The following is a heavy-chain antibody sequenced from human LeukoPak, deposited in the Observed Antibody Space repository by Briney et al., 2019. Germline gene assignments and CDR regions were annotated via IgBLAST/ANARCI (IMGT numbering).Heavy chain of an antibody. D-gene: IGHD3-22*01. CDR1: GFTFSSYA. Sequence: GGSLRLSCAASGFTFSSYAMSWVRQAPGKGLEWVSAISGSGGSTYYADSVKGRFTISRDNSKNTLYLQMNSLRAEDTAVYHCAKSRDSSGYLGLSAYWGQGTLVTVSS. CDR2: ISGSGGST. V-gene: IGHV3-23*01. CDR3: AKSRDSSGYLGLSAY. J-gene: IGHJ4*02.